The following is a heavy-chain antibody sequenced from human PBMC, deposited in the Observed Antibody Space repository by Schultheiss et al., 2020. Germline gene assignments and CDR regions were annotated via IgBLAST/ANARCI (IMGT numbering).Heavy chain of an antibody. CDR3: ARDSVDIVVVPAARYGMDV. J-gene: IGHJ6*02. D-gene: IGHD2-2*01. CDR2: IIPIFGIA. Sequence: SVKVSCKASGGTFSSYAISWVRQAPGQGLEWMGGIIPIFGIANYAQKFQGRVTITADKSTSTAYMELSSLRSDDTAVYYCARDSVDIVVVPAARYGMDVWGQGTTVTVSS. V-gene: IGHV1-69*10. CDR1: GGTFSSYA.